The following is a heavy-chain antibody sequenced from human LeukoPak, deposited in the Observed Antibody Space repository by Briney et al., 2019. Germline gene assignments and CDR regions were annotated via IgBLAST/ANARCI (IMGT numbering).Heavy chain of an antibody. J-gene: IGHJ6*03. D-gene: IGHD3-22*01. Sequence: SETLSLTCAVYGGSFSGYYWTWIRQTPEKGLEWIGEMNPSGSTSYNPSLKSRVTISVDTTAADTAVYYCARGRQDVTMIVVVMTAVSYYLDVWGKGTTVTVSS. CDR2: MNPSGST. CDR1: GGSFSGYY. CDR3: VMTAVSYYLDV. V-gene: IGHV4-34*01.